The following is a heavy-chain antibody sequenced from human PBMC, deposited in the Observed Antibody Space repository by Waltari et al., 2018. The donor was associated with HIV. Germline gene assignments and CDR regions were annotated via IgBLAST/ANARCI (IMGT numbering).Heavy chain of an antibody. V-gene: IGHV3-53*01. CDR1: GYTISSTY. J-gene: IGHJ6*02. CDR3: ARDPRSSGYYGMDV. Sequence: EVQLVASGGGLIEPGGSLSVSCAASGYTISSTYMSWVRQAPGKGLGWVSVIYSGGSRYYADSVKGRFIISRDNSKNTVSLHMNSLRAEDTAVYYCARDPRSSGYYGMDVWGQGIKVTVSS. D-gene: IGHD1-26*01. CDR2: IYSGGSR.